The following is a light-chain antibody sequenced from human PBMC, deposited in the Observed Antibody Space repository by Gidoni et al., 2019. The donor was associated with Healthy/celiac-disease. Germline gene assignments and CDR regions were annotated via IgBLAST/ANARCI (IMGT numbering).Light chain of an antibody. V-gene: IGKV1-33*01. CDR2: D. CDR3: QQYDNLPMYT. Sequence: DIQMTQSPSTLSASVGDRVTITCQASQDISNYVNWYQQKPGKAPKLLIYDASRFSGSGSGTDFTFTISSLQPEDISTYYCQQYDNLPMYTFGQGTKLEIK. J-gene: IGKJ2*01. CDR1: QDISNY.